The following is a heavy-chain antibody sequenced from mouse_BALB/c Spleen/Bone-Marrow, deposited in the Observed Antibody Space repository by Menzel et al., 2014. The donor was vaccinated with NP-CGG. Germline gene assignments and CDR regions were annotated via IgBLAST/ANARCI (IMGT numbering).Heavy chain of an antibody. Sequence: EVMLVESGGGLVQPGGSLILSCAPSGFTFTDYYMSWVRQPPGKALEWLGFIRNKAKGYTTEYIPSVKGRFTISRDNSQSILYLQMNTLRAEDSATYYCARDRNNDTNWYFDVWGAGTTVTVSS. CDR1: GFTFTDYY. CDR3: ARDRNNDTNWYFDV. CDR2: IRNKAKGYTT. J-gene: IGHJ1*01. D-gene: IGHD2-12*01. V-gene: IGHV7-3*02.